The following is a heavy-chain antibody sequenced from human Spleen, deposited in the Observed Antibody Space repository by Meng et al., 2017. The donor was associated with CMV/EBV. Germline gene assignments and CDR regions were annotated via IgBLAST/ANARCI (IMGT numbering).Heavy chain of an antibody. CDR3: ARTYFDFSGFDP. Sequence: SETLSLTCTVSGGSISISSYYWGWIRQPPGKGLEWIGSIYFSGSTNYSPSLKSRVTISVDTSRNQFSLNLSSVTAADAAVYYCARTYFDFSGFDPWGQGTLVTVSS. CDR2: IYFSGST. J-gene: IGHJ5*02. V-gene: IGHV4-39*01. D-gene: IGHD3-3*01. CDR1: GGSISISSYY.